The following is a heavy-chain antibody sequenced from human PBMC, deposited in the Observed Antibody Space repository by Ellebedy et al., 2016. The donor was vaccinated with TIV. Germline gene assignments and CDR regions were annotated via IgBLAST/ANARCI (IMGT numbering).Heavy chain of an antibody. V-gene: IGHV4-39*01. D-gene: IGHD3-16*01. CDR3: ARLHAPDNVLGGEYYFEY. Sequence: MPSETLSLTCTVSGGSISSRSYYWGWIRQPPGKGLEWIGTISYSGNTYYNPSLKSRVTISVDTSTNQFSLKLSSVTAADTAVYYCARLHAPDNVLGGEYYFEYWGQGTLVTVSS. CDR2: ISYSGNT. CDR1: GGSISSRSYY. J-gene: IGHJ4*02.